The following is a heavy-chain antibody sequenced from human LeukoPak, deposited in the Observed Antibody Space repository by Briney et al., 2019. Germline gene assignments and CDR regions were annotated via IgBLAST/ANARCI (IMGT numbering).Heavy chain of an antibody. Sequence: TPGGSLRLSCAASGFTFSSYSMNWVRQAPGKGLEWVSSISSSSSYIYYADSVKGRFTISRDNAENSLYLQMNSLRAEDTAVYYCARSSSTYDFWSYYGMDVWGQGTTVTVSS. J-gene: IGHJ6*02. D-gene: IGHD3-3*01. CDR3: ARSSSTYDFWSYYGMDV. CDR2: ISSSSSYI. V-gene: IGHV3-21*01. CDR1: GFTFSSYS.